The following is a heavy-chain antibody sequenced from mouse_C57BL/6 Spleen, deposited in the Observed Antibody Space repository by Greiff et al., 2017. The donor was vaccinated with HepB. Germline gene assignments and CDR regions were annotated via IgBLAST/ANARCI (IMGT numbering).Heavy chain of an antibody. CDR1: GYTFTSYG. V-gene: IGHV1-81*01. CDR2: IYPRSGNT. Sequence: VKLQESGAELARPGASVKLSCKASGYTFTSYGISWVKQRTGQGLEWIGEIYPRSGNTYYNEKFKGKATLTADKSSSTAYMELRSLTSEDSAVYFCAREGGDGYYDYFDYWGQGTTLTVSS. D-gene: IGHD2-3*01. J-gene: IGHJ2*01. CDR3: AREGGDGYYDYFDY.